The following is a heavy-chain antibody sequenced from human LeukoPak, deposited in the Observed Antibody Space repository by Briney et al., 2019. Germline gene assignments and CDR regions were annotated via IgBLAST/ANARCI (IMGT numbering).Heavy chain of an antibody. CDR2: INPSGGST. Sequence: ASVKVSCKASGYTFTSYDINWVRQATGQGLEWMGIINPSGGSTNYAQKFQGRVTMTRDTSTSTVYMELSSLRSEDTAVYYCARNWYFDLWGRGTLVTVSS. J-gene: IGHJ2*01. V-gene: IGHV1-46*01. CDR3: ARNWYFDL. CDR1: GYTFTSYD.